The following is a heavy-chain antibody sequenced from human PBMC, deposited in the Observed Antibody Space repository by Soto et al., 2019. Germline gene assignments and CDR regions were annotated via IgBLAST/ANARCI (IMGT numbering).Heavy chain of an antibody. J-gene: IGHJ5*02. V-gene: IGHV1-69*13. D-gene: IGHD3-22*01. CDR2: IIPIYGTA. Sequence: GDPVKVSCKASGGTFSSYAITWVRQAPGQGLEWMGGIIPIYGTANYAQKFQARVTITADESMSTAYMELSSLRSEDTAVYYCARDRCYSSAYYPYWFDPWGQRSLVPVSA. CDR1: GGTFSSYA. CDR3: ARDRCYSSAYYPYWFDP.